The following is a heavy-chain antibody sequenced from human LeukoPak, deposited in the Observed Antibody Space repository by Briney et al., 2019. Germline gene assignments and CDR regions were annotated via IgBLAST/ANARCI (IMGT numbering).Heavy chain of an antibody. D-gene: IGHD2-15*01. J-gene: IGHJ4*02. Sequence: PGGSLRLSCAASRFTFSRYSMHWVRQAPGKGLVWVSHVNSDGSGTDYADSVKGRFTISRDNAKNTLYLQMNSLRAEDTAVYYCARAGGGGFDYWGQGTLVTVSS. V-gene: IGHV3-74*01. CDR1: RFTFSRYS. CDR2: VNSDGSGT. CDR3: ARAGGGGFDY.